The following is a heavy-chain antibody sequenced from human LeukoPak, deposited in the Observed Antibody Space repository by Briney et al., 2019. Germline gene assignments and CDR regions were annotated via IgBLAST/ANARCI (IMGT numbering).Heavy chain of an antibody. Sequence: SETLSLTCAVYGGSFSGYYWSWIRQPPGKGLEWIGEINHSRSTNYNPSLKSRVTISVGTSKNQFSLKLSSVTAADTAVYYCARVRATGAFDIWGQGTLVTVSS. CDR2: INHSRST. J-gene: IGHJ4*02. V-gene: IGHV4-34*01. D-gene: IGHD3-9*01. CDR3: ARVRATGAFDI. CDR1: GGSFSGYY.